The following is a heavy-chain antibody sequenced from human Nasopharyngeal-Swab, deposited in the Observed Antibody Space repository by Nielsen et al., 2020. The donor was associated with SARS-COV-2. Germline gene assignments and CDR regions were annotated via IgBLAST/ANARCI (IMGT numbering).Heavy chain of an antibody. V-gene: IGHV4-39*01. J-gene: IGHJ4*02. Sequence: WIRQPPGKGLEWIGRIYYSGSTYYNPSLKSRVTISVDTSKNRFSLNLSSVTAADTAVYYCARHVSSSWYAAVAGIRAFNYWGQGTLVTVSS. D-gene: IGHD6-13*01. CDR2: IYYSGST. CDR3: ARHVSSSWYAAVAGIRAFNY.